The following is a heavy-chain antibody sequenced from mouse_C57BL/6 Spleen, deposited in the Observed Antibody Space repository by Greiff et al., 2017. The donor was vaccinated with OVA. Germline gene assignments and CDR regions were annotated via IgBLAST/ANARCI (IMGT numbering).Heavy chain of an antibody. D-gene: IGHD6-1*01. CDR1: GYTFTSYW. CDR3: ARPDVCLYYYAMDY. V-gene: IGHV1-64*01. J-gene: IGHJ4*01. CDR2: IHPNSGST. Sequence: QVQLQQPGAELVKPGASVKLSCKASGYTFTSYWMHWVKQRPGQGLEWIGMIHPNSGSTNYNEKFKSKATLTVDKSSSTAYMQLSSLTSEDSAVYYCARPDVCLYYYAMDYWGQGTSVTVSS.